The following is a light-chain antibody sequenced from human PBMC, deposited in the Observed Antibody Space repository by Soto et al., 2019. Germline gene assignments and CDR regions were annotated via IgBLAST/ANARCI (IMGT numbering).Light chain of an antibody. CDR3: QQYYSTPWT. J-gene: IGKJ1*01. Sequence: DIVMTQSPDSLAVSLGERATINCRSSQTVLYSSTNNNYLAWYQQKPGQPPKLLIYWSSTRESGVPDRFSGSGSGTDSTLTISSLQAEDVAVYYCQQYYSTPWTFGQGTRVEIK. CDR2: WSS. V-gene: IGKV4-1*01. CDR1: QTVLYSSTNNNY.